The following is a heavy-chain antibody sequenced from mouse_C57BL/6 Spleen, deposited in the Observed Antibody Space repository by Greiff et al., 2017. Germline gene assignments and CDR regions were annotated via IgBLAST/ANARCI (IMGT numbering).Heavy chain of an antibody. CDR1: GYTFTSYW. CDR2: IDPSDSYT. V-gene: IGHV1-69*01. J-gene: IGHJ1*03. Sequence: QVQLQQPGAELVMPGASVKLSCKASGYTFTSYWMHWVKQRPGQGLEWIGEIDPSDSYTNYNQKFKGKSTLTVDKSSSTAYMQLSSLTSEDSAVYYCARSGKMYFAVWGTGTTVTVSS. CDR3: ARSGKMYFAV. D-gene: IGHD2-1*01.